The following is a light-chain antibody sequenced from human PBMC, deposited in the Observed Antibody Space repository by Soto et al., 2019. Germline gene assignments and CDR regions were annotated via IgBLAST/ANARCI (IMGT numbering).Light chain of an antibody. CDR1: SSNIGNNY. J-gene: IGLJ2*01. CDR3: ATWDGSLPGEV. Sequence: QSVLTPSPSVSAAPGQKVTISCSGSSSNIGNNYVSWYQQLPGTAPKLLIYDNNKPPSGIPDRFSGSKSGTSGTLAITGLQTGDEADYYCATWDGSLPGEVFGGGTQVTVL. CDR2: DNN. V-gene: IGLV1-51*01.